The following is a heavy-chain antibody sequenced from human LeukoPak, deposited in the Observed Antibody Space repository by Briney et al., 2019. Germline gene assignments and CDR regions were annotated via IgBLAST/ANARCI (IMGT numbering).Heavy chain of an antibody. J-gene: IGHJ3*02. CDR1: GGSISSGGYY. D-gene: IGHD3-3*01. CDR3: ARETTIFGVAPDAFDI. CDR2: IYYSGST. Sequence: SQTLSLTCTVSGGSISSGGYYWSWIRQHPGKGLEWIGYIYYSGSTYYNPSLKSRVTISVDTSKNQFSLKLSSVTAADTAVYYCARETTIFGVAPDAFDIWGQGTMVTVSS. V-gene: IGHV4-31*03.